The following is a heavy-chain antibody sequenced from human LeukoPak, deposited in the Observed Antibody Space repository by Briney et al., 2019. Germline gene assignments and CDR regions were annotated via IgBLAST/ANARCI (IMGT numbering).Heavy chain of an antibody. CDR2: INTDGSST. J-gene: IGHJ6*02. CDR3: ARGVGYNYGLYYQYGMDV. CDR1: GLTFSSYW. V-gene: IGHV3-74*01. Sequence: PGGSLRLSCAASGLTFSSYWMHWVRQAPGKGLVWVSRINTDGSSTSYADSVKGRFTISRDNAKNTLYLQMNSLRAEDTAVYYCARGVGYNYGLYYQYGMDVWGQGTTVTVSS. D-gene: IGHD5-18*01.